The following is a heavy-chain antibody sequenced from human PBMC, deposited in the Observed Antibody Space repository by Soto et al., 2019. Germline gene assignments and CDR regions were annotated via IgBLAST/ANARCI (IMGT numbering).Heavy chain of an antibody. Sequence: EVQLVESGGGLVQPGGSLRLSCAASGFTFSNYWMSWVRQAPGKGLEWGANMKQDGSEKDYVGSVKGRFTISRDNAKHSLYLQMNSLTTEDTAVYYCARLITPRVLDSWGQGTLVTVSS. V-gene: IGHV3-7*05. D-gene: IGHD1-20*01. CDR3: ARLITPRVLDS. J-gene: IGHJ4*02. CDR1: GFTFSNYW. CDR2: MKQDGSEK.